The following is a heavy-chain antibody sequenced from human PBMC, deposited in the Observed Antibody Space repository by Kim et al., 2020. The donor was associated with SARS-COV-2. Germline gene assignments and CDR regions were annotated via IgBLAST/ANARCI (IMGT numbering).Heavy chain of an antibody. Sequence: GESLKISCKGSGYSFTSYWISWVRQMPGKGLEWMGRIDPSDSYTNYSPSFQGHVTISADKSISTAYLQWSSLKASDTAMYYCASQGPIVVVIDYYGMDVWGQGTTVTVSS. CDR1: GYSFTSYW. V-gene: IGHV5-10-1*01. D-gene: IGHD3-22*01. CDR2: IDPSDSYT. J-gene: IGHJ6*02. CDR3: ASQGPIVVVIDYYGMDV.